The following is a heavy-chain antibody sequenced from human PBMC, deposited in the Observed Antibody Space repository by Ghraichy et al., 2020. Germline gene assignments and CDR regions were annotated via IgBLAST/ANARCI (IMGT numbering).Heavy chain of an antibody. Sequence: GGSLRLSCAAFRFTFSNYGIHWVRQAPGKGLEWVAVISHDGSKKHYADSVKGRFSIFRDNSKNTLYLQMHSLRAEDTAVYYCASTSRPNDTISYWADTDYWGQGTLVAVSS. V-gene: IGHV3-30*03. J-gene: IGHJ4*02. CDR1: RFTFSNYG. D-gene: IGHD3-22*01. CDR3: ASTSRPNDTISYWADTDY. CDR2: ISHDGSKK.